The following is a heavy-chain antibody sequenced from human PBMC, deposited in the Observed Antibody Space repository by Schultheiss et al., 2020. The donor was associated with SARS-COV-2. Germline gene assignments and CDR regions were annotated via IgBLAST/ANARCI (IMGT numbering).Heavy chain of an antibody. D-gene: IGHD2-2*02. V-gene: IGHV4-59*08. CDR2: IYYSGST. Sequence: SETLSLTCTVSGGSISSYYWSWIRQPPGKGLEWIGYIYYSGSTNYNPSLKSRVTISVDTSKNQFSLKLSSVTAADTAVYYCARQEGYCSSTSCYKYFQHWGQGTLVTVSS. J-gene: IGHJ1*01. CDR3: ARQEGYCSSTSCYKYFQH. CDR1: GGSISSYY.